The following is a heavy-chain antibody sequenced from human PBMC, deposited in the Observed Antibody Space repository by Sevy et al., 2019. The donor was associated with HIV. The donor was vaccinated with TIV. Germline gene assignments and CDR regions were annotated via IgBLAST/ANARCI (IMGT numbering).Heavy chain of an antibody. D-gene: IGHD2-21*01. J-gene: IGHJ3*01. CDR3: GRETASDAFDV. V-gene: IGHV3-13*01. CDR1: AFTFSSYD. CDR2: IGLSGDT. Sequence: GGSLRLSCAATAFTFSSYDMHWVRQVAGKGLEWVSSIGLSGDTYFAGSVKGRFTISRDNVKNYLYLQMSSLRAGDTAVYYCGRETASDAFDVWGQGTFVTVSS.